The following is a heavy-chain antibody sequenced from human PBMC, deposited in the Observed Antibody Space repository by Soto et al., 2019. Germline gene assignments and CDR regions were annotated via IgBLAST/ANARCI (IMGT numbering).Heavy chain of an antibody. V-gene: IGHV4-59*01. CDR3: ARKGYCSGGSCYYYYYGMDV. CDR1: GGSISSYY. Sequence: SETLSLTCTVSGGSISSYYWSWIRQPPGKGLEWIGYIYYSGSTNYNPSLKSRVTISVDTSKNQFSLKLSSVTAADTAVYYCARKGYCSGGSCYYYYYGMDVWGQGTTVTVS. D-gene: IGHD2-15*01. J-gene: IGHJ6*02. CDR2: IYYSGST.